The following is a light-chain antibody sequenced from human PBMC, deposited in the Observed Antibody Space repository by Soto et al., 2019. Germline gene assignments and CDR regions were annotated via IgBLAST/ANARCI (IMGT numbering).Light chain of an antibody. J-gene: IGKJ2*01. CDR2: WAS. V-gene: IGKV4-1*01. Sequence: DIVMTQSPDSLAVSLGERATINCKSSQSVLYSSNNKNYLAWYQQKPGQPPKLLIYWASTRDSGVPDRFSGSGSGTDFTLTISSLQAEDVEVYYCQQYYSSPYTFGQGTKLEIK. CDR3: QQYYSSPYT. CDR1: QSVLYSSNNKNY.